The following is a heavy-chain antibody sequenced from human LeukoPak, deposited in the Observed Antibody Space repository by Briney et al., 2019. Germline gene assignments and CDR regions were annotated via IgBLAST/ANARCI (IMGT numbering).Heavy chain of an antibody. J-gene: IGHJ5*02. D-gene: IGHD2-8*01. CDR2: ISGSGGST. CDR1: GFTFSSYA. V-gene: IGHV3-23*01. Sequence: GGSLRLSCAASGFTFSSYAVSWVRQAPGKGLEWVSAISGSGGSTYYADSVKGRFTISRDNGKNSLYLQMNSLRAEDTAVYYCARDGPKYCSNGVCYAPVDPWGQGTLVTVSS. CDR3: ARDGPKYCSNGVCYAPVDP.